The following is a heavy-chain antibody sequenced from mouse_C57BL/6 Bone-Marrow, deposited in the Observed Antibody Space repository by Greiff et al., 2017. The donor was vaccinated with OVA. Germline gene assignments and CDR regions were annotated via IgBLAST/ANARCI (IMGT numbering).Heavy chain of an antibody. V-gene: IGHV2-5*01. D-gene: IGHD1-1*01. CDR2: IWRGGST. Sequence: VQLQQSGPGLVQPSQSLSITCTVSGFSLTSYGVHWVRQSPGKGLEWLGVIWRGGSTDYNAAFMSRLSITKDNSKSQVFFKMNSLQADDTAIYYCAKKDYCGSSWYFDVWGTGTTVTVSS. J-gene: IGHJ1*03. CDR3: AKKDYCGSSWYFDV. CDR1: GFSLTSYG.